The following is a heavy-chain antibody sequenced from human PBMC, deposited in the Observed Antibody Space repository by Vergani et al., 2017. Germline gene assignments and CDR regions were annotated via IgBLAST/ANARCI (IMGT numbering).Heavy chain of an antibody. CDR1: GFTFSSYG. CDR3: AKDGGVGAKPGLFDY. CDR2: ISYDGSNK. J-gene: IGHJ4*02. D-gene: IGHD1-26*01. V-gene: IGHV3-30*18. Sequence: QVQLVESGGGVVQPGRSLRLSCAASGFTFSSYGMHWVRQAPGKGLEWVAVISYDGSNKYYADSVKGRFTISRDNSKNTLYLQMNSLRAEDTAVYYCAKDGGVGAKPGLFDYWGQGTLVTVSS.